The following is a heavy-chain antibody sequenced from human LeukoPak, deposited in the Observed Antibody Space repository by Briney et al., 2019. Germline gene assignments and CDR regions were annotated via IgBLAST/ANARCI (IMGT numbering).Heavy chain of an antibody. D-gene: IGHD3-10*01. CDR1: GFTFSSYE. CDR2: ISSSGSTI. V-gene: IGHV3-48*03. Sequence: PGGSLRLSCAASGFTFSSYEMNWVRQAPGKGLEWVSYISSSGSTIYYADSVKGRFTISRDNSKNTLYLQMNSLRAEDTAVYYCAKDRSYYPRSTFDYWGQGTLVTVSS. J-gene: IGHJ4*02. CDR3: AKDRSYYPRSTFDY.